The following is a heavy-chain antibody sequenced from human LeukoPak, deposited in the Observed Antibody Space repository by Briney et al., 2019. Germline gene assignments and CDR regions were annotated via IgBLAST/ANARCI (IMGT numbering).Heavy chain of an antibody. J-gene: IGHJ4*02. CDR1: GYTFTSYG. D-gene: IGHD3-3*01. V-gene: IGHV1-2*02. CDR2: INPNSGGT. CDR3: VREGSRIFGVVIITPFDY. Sequence: ASVKVSCKASGYTFTSYGISWVRQAPGQGLEWMGWINPNSGGTNYAQKFQGRVTMTRDTSISTAYMELSRLRSDDTAVYYCVREGSRIFGVVIITPFDYWGQGTLVTVSS.